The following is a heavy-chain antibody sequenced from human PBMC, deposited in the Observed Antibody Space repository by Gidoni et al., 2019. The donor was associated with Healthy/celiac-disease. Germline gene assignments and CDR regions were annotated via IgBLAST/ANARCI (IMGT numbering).Heavy chain of an antibody. J-gene: IGHJ6*02. Sequence: QVQLVQSGAEVKKPGASVKVSCKASGYTFTSYDINWVRQATGQGLEWMGWMNPNSGNTCYAQKFQCRVTMTRNTSISTAYMELSSLRSEDTAVYYCVAAAGLYYYYYYGMDVWGQGTTVTVSS. D-gene: IGHD6-13*01. CDR1: GYTFTSYD. CDR2: MNPNSGNT. CDR3: VAAAGLYYYYYYGMDV. V-gene: IGHV1-8*01.